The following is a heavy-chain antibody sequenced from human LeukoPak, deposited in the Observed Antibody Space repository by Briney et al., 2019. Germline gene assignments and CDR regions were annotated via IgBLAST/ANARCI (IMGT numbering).Heavy chain of an antibody. CDR2: IYHSGST. CDR1: GDSISSGSY. J-gene: IGHJ4*02. V-gene: IGHV4-38-2*01. D-gene: IGHD6-19*01. CDR3: ARNSSGWFFDY. Sequence: SETLSLTCDVSGDSISSGSYWGWIRQPPGKGLEWIGSIYHSGSTTYNPSLKSRVTISADTSKNQFSLKVRSVTAADTAVYYCARNSSGWFFDYWGQGTLVTVSS.